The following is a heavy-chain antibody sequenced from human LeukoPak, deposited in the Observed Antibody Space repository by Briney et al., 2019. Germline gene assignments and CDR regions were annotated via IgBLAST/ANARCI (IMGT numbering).Heavy chain of an antibody. V-gene: IGHV3-66*01. Sequence: GGSLRLSCAASGFTFSSYWMSWVRQAPGKGLEWVSVIYSGGSTYYADSVKGRFTISRDNSKNTLYLQMNSLRAEDTAVYYCARTRRYCSSTSCGSFDYWGQGTLVTVSS. CDR3: ARTRRYCSSTSCGSFDY. D-gene: IGHD2-2*01. CDR1: GFTFSSYW. J-gene: IGHJ4*02. CDR2: IYSGGST.